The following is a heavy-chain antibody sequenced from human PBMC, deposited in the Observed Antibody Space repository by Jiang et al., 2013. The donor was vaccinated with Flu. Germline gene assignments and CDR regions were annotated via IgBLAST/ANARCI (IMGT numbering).Heavy chain of an antibody. CDR1: GFSLSTSGMC. Sequence: KPTQTLTLTCTFSGFSLSTSGMCVSWIRQPPGKALEWLARIDWDDDKYYSTSLKTRLTISKDTSKNQVVLTLTNMDPVDTATYYCSRTHFGESMGVWFDSWAREPWSPSPQ. D-gene: IGHD3-10*01. J-gene: IGHJ5*01. V-gene: IGHV2-70*11. CDR3: SRTHFGESMGVWFDS. CDR2: IDWDDDK.